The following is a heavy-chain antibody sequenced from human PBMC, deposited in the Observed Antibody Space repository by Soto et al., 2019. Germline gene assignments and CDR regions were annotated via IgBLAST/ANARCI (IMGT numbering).Heavy chain of an antibody. CDR1: GGSISSGGYY. CDR3: ARSINP. D-gene: IGHD3-10*01. Sequence: QVQLQESGPGLVKPSQTLSLTCTVSGGSISSGGYYWSWIRQHPGKGLEWIGYIYYSGSTYYNPSLKRRVNISLHTSKNQFPLTLSPVTAADTPVYYCARSINPWGQGTLVTVSS. CDR2: IYYSGST. J-gene: IGHJ5*02. V-gene: IGHV4-31*03.